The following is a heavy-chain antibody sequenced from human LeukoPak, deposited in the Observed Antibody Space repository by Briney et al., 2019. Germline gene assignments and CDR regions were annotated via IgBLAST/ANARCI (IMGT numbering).Heavy chain of an antibody. J-gene: IGHJ4*02. V-gene: IGHV4-31*03. CDR2: IYYSGST. Sequence: SQTLSLTCTVSGGSISSGGYYWSWIRQHPGKGLEWIGYIYYSGSTYYNPSLKSRVTISVDTSKNQFSLKPSSVTAADTAVYYCARARGTTVVRLSYFDYWGQGTLVTVSS. CDR3: ARARGTTVVRLSYFDY. D-gene: IGHD4-17*01. CDR1: GGSISSGGYY.